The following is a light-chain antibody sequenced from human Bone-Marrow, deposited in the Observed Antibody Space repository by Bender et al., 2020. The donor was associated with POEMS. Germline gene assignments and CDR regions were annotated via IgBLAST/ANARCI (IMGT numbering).Light chain of an antibody. CDR2: QSN. J-gene: IGLJ3*02. V-gene: IGLV1-44*01. CDR3: AAWEDSLNGWV. Sequence: QSVLTQPPSASGTPGQRVTISCSGSSSNIGTNPVNWYQQLPGTAPKLLISQSNNRPLGVPERFSGSRSGTSASLAITGLQSEDEADYYCAAWEDSLNGWVFGGGTKLTVL. CDR1: SSNIGTNP.